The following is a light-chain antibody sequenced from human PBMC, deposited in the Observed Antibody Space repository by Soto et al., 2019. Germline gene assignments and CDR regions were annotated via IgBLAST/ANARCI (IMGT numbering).Light chain of an antibody. CDR1: SSDVGSYNL. V-gene: IGLV2-23*01. J-gene: IGLJ1*01. CDR2: EGS. Sequence: SALTQPASVSESPGQSITISCTGTSSDVGSYNLVSWYQQHPGKAPKLMIYEGSKRPSGVSNRFSGSKSGNTATLTISGLQAEDETDYYSCSYAGSSTYVFGTGTEVTVL. CDR3: CSYAGSSTYV.